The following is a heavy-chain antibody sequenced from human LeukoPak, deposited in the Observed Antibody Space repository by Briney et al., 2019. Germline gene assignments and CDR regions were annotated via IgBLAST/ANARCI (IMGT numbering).Heavy chain of an antibody. CDR1: GGSFSGYY. V-gene: IGHV4-34*01. Sequence: SESLSLTCAVYGGSFSGYYWSWIRQPPGKGLEWIGEINHSGSTNYNPSLKSRVTISVDTSKNQFSLKLSSVTAADTAVYYCARGRGTMVRGVMWFDPWGQGTLVTVSS. D-gene: IGHD3-10*01. CDR3: ARGRGTMVRGVMWFDP. CDR2: INHSGST. J-gene: IGHJ5*02.